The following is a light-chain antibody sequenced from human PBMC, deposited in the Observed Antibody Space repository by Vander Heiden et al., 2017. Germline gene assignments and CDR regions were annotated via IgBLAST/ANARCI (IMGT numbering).Light chain of an antibody. CDR2: GAS. Sequence: ETVFTQSPGTLSLSSGDRATLACRASQSVSSSCLAWYQQKPGQAPRLLIYGASSRATGIPDRFSGSESGTEFTLTIIRVEPEDVGVYYCQQCGSLPLTFGGGTKVEIK. CDR3: QQCGSLPLT. V-gene: IGKV3-20*01. J-gene: IGKJ4*01. CDR1: QSVSSSC.